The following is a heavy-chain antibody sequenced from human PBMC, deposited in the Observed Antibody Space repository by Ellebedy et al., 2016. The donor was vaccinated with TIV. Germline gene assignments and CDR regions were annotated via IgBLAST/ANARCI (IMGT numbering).Heavy chain of an antibody. V-gene: IGHV3-48*02. J-gene: IGHJ5*02. CDR1: GFTFSSYS. Sequence: GESLKISXAASGFTFSSYSMNWVRQAPGKGLEWVSYISSSSSTIYYADSVKGRFTISRDNAKNSLYLQMNSLRDGDTAVYYCARAQVWYGSEANWFDPWGQGTVVTVSS. CDR2: ISSSSSTI. D-gene: IGHD3-10*01. CDR3: ARAQVWYGSEANWFDP.